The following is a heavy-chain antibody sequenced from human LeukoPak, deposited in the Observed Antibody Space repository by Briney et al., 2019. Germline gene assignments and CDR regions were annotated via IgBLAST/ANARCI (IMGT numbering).Heavy chain of an antibody. CDR3: AREARAMATTYYYYYMDV. D-gene: IGHD5-24*01. V-gene: IGHV4-31*03. CDR1: GGSISSGGYY. Sequence: SETLSLTCIVSGGSISSGGYYWSWIRQHPGKGLEWIGYIYYSGSTYYNPSLKSRVTISVDTSKNQFSLKLSSVTAADTAVYYCAREARAMATTYYYYYMDVWGKGTTVTVSS. J-gene: IGHJ6*03. CDR2: IYYSGST.